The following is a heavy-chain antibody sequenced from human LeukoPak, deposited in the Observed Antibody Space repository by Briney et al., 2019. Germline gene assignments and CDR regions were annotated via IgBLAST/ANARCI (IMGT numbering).Heavy chain of an antibody. CDR1: GGSISTSSYY. D-gene: IGHD7-27*01. CDR3: ARATGVWYFDL. V-gene: IGHV4-39*07. Sequence: KTSETLSLTCTVSGGSISTSSYYWGWVRHPPGKALKWIGNIFYSGSTYYSPSLKSRVTISVDTSKNQFSLKLSSVTAADTALYYCARATGVWYFDLWARGTLVTVSS. J-gene: IGHJ2*01. CDR2: IFYSGST.